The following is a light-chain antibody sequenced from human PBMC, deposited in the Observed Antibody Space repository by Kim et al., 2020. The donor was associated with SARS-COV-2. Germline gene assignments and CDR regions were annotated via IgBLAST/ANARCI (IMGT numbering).Light chain of an antibody. Sequence: EIVLTQSPATLSLSPGETATLSCRASQSVSTYLAWYQQKPGQAPRLLIYDASNRATGIPARFSGSGSGTDFTLTISSLEAEDSAVYYCQQRSNWPRNTFGQGTRLEIK. J-gene: IGKJ5*01. V-gene: IGKV3-11*01. CDR1: QSVSTY. CDR2: DAS. CDR3: QQRSNWPRNT.